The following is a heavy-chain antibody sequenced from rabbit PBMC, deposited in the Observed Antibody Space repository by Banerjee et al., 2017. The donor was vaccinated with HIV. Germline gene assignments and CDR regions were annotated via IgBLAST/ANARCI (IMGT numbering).Heavy chain of an antibody. V-gene: IGHV1S40*01. CDR1: GFSFSSAYW. J-gene: IGHJ4*01. Sequence: QSLEESGGDLVKPGASLTLTCTASGFSFSSAYWIYWVRQAPGKGLEWIGTIYAGSTGTTDYANWAKGRFTISKTSSTTVTLQMTSLTAADTATYFCAGNFDLWGPGTLVTVS. CDR3: AGNFDL. CDR2: IYAGSTGTT.